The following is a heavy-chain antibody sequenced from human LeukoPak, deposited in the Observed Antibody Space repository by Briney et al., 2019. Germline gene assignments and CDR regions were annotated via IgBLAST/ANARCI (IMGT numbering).Heavy chain of an antibody. Sequence: SETLSLTCTVSGGSISPYYWTWIRQPPGKGLEWIGYIYYSGSTNYNPSLKSRVTISVATSKNKFSLKLKSVTAADTAVYYCARGGSYCSDWGQGTLVTVSS. D-gene: IGHD1-26*01. CDR3: ARGGSYCSD. J-gene: IGHJ4*02. CDR2: IYYSGST. V-gene: IGHV4-59*01. CDR1: GGSISPYY.